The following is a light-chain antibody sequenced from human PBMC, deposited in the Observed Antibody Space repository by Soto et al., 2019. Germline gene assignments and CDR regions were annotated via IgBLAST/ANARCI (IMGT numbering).Light chain of an antibody. CDR2: GAS. CDR3: QQYGSSGT. CDR1: QSVSNNY. J-gene: IGKJ1*01. V-gene: IGKV3-20*01. Sequence: EMVMTQSPGTLSLSPGERATLSCRASQSVSNNYLASYQQKPSQTPRLLIYGASNRATGIPDRFSGSGSGTDFTLTISRLEPEDFAVYYCQQYGSSGTFGQGTKVDIK.